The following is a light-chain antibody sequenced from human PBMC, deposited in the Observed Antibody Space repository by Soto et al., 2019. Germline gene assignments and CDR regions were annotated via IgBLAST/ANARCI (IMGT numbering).Light chain of an antibody. CDR2: KAS. CDR1: QSISTW. Sequence: IQMTQSPSTLSASVGDTVTITCRASQSISTWLAWYQQKSGKAPKVLIYKASTLESGVPSRFSGSGSGTDFTLTISSLQPDDFATYYCQQYNTYPYTFGQGTKVDIK. V-gene: IGKV1-5*03. CDR3: QQYNTYPYT. J-gene: IGKJ2*01.